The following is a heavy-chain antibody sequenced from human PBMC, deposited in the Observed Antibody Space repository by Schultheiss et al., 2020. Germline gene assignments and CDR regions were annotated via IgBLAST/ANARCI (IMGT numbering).Heavy chain of an antibody. CDR1: GGSISSGGYY. J-gene: IGHJ5*02. Sequence: SETLSLTCTVSGGSISSGGYYWSWIRQHPGKGLEWIGEINHSGSTNYNPSLKSRVTISVDTSKNQFSLKLSSVTAADTAVYYCARANSYSSGWYLGWFDPWGQGTLVTVSS. D-gene: IGHD6-19*01. CDR3: ARANSYSSGWYLGWFDP. V-gene: IGHV4-61*08. CDR2: INHSGST.